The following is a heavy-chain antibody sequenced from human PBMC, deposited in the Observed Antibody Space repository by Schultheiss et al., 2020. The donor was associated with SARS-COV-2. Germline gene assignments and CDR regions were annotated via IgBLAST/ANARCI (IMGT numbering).Heavy chain of an antibody. J-gene: IGHJ6*02. V-gene: IGHV4-34*01. CDR1: GGSISSYY. CDR3: ARMLFYDYWSGSVPYGMDV. D-gene: IGHD3-3*01. Sequence: SETLSLTCTVSGGSISSYYWSWIRQPPGKGLEWIGEINHSGSTNYNPSLKSRVTISVDTSKNQFSLKLSSVTAADTAVYYCARMLFYDYWSGSVPYGMDVWGHGTAVTVAS. CDR2: INHSGST.